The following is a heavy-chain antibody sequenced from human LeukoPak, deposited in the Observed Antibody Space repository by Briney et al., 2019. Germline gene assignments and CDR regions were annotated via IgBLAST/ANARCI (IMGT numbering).Heavy chain of an antibody. Sequence: PSETLSLTCTVSGGSISSYYWSWIRQPPGKGLEWIGYIYYSGSTNYNPSLKSRVTISADTSKNQFSLKLSSVTAADTAVYYCARDSFSSSWPKWFDPWGQGILVAVSS. V-gene: IGHV4-59*12. CDR1: GGSISSYY. CDR3: ARDSFSSSWPKWFDP. CDR2: IYYSGST. J-gene: IGHJ5*02. D-gene: IGHD6-13*01.